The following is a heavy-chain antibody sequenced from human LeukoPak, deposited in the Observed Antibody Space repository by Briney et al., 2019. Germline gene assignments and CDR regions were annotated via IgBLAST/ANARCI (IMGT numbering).Heavy chain of an antibody. CDR1: GFTFNTYG. Sequence: GGSLRLSCAASGFTFNTYGMNWVRQAPGKGLEWLSYIGPGPSHTYYADSVRGRFVISRADAKSSLYLQMSSLRAEDTAVYDCSRDYVTMSPYYVGLGTLVTVSS. D-gene: IGHD3-10*02. J-gene: IGHJ4*02. CDR3: SRDYVTMSPYY. CDR2: IGPGPSHT. V-gene: IGHV3-21*01.